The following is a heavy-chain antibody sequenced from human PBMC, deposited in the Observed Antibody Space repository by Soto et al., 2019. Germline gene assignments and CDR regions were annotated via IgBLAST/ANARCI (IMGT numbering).Heavy chain of an antibody. Sequence: GGSLRLSCAASGFTFSSYGMHWVRQAPGKGLEWVSVISYDGSSKYYADSVKGRFTISRDNSKNTLYLQMNSLRAEDTAVYYCAKLRRRWLQSCIDYWGQGTLVTVSS. V-gene: IGHV3-30*18. J-gene: IGHJ4*02. CDR3: AKLRRRWLQSCIDY. CDR1: GFTFSSYG. CDR2: ISYDGSSK. D-gene: IGHD5-12*01.